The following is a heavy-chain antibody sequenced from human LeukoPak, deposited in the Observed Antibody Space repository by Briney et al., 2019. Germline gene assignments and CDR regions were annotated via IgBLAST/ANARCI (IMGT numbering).Heavy chain of an antibody. CDR2: ISSGSGYI. Sequence: GGSLRLSCAASGFSFSSYTMNWVRQAPGKGLEWVSSISSGSGYIYYADSVKGRFTISRDNAKNSLYLQMNSPRDEDTAVYYCARPESESSGSLGAFDVWGQGTMVAVSS. J-gene: IGHJ3*01. D-gene: IGHD3-22*01. CDR1: GFSFSSYT. V-gene: IGHV3-21*01. CDR3: ARPESESSGSLGAFDV.